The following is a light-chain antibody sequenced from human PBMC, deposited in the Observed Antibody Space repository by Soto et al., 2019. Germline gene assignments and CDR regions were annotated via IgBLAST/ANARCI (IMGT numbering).Light chain of an antibody. Sequence: DIVMTQSPLSLPVTPGEPASISCRSSQSLLHSNGYNFLDWYLQKPGQSPQLLIYLGSNRASGVPERFSGSGSGTDFTLKISRVEAEDFGGDYCMQALQTPPTFGQGTKVESK. CDR3: MQALQTPPT. CDR1: QSLLHSNGYNF. V-gene: IGKV2-28*01. J-gene: IGKJ1*01. CDR2: LGS.